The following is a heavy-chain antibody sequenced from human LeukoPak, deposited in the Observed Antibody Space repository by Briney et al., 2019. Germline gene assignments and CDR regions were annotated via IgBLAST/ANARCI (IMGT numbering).Heavy chain of an antibody. V-gene: IGHV5-10-1*01. D-gene: IGHD6-19*01. CDR2: IDPSDSYT. J-gene: IGHJ4*02. Sequence: GESLKISCKGSGXRFTTNWISWVRQMPGKGLEWMGKIDPSDSYTDYSPSFQGHVTISADKSISTAYLQWSSLKASDTAMYYCASRIAVDQNWGQGTLVTVSS. CDR3: ASRIAVDQN. CDR1: GXRFTTNW.